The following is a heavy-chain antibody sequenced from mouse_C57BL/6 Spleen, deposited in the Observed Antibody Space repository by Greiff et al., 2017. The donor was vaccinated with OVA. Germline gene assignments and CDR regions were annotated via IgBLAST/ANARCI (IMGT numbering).Heavy chain of an antibody. Sequence: VQLQQPGAELVKPGASVTMSCKASGYTFTSYWITWVKQRPGQGLEWIGDIYPGSGSTNYNEKFKSKATLTVDTSSSTAYMQLSSLTSEDSAVYYCARGDYGSSYWYAYWGQGTLVTVSA. D-gene: IGHD1-1*01. J-gene: IGHJ3*01. CDR2: IYPGSGST. V-gene: IGHV1-55*01. CDR3: ARGDYGSSYWYAY. CDR1: GYTFTSYW.